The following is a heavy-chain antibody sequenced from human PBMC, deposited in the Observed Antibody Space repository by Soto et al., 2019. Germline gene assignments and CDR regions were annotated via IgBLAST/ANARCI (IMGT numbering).Heavy chain of an antibody. D-gene: IGHD3-10*01. CDR3: ARGIYMVRGATFDY. Sequence: QVQLVQSGAEVKKPGSSVNVSCKASGGTFSSYAISWVRQAPGQGLEWMGGIIPIFGTANYAKKFQGRVTITADESTSTAYIELSRLRSEDTAVYYCARGIYMVRGATFDYWGQGTLVTVSS. CDR2: IIPIFGTA. V-gene: IGHV1-69*01. CDR1: GGTFSSYA. J-gene: IGHJ4*02.